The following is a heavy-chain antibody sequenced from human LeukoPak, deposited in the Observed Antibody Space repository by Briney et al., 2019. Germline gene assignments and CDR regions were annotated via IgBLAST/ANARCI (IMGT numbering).Heavy chain of an antibody. V-gene: IGHV5-51*01. CDR2: IYPGDSDT. J-gene: IGHJ2*01. CDR1: GYSFATYW. Sequence: GESLKISCKGSGYSFATYWIGWVRQMPGKGLEWMGIIYPGDSDTRYSPSFQGQVTISADKSITTAYLQWNSLKASDTAIYYCARQTGYFDLWGRGTLVTVSS. CDR3: ARQTGYFDL.